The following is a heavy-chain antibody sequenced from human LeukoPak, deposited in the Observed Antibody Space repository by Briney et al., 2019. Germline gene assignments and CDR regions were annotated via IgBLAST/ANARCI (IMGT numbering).Heavy chain of an antibody. V-gene: IGHV3-21*01. CDR3: ARDHPPNDSSGYYYSFYFDY. D-gene: IGHD3-22*01. J-gene: IGHJ4*02. CDR2: ISSSSSYI. Sequence: GGSLRLSCAASGFTFSSYSMNWVRQAPGKGLEWVSSISSSSSYIYYADSVKGRFTISRDNAKSSLYLQMNSLRAEDTAVYYCARDHPPNDSSGYYYSFYFDYWGQGTLVTVSS. CDR1: GFTFSSYS.